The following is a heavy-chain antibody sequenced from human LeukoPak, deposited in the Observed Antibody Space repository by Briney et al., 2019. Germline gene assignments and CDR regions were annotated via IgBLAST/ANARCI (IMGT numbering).Heavy chain of an antibody. CDR3: ARVSGRLERQSDLDF. CDR1: GFTFSSYS. CDR2: IDPSSYYI. V-gene: IGHV3-21*01. J-gene: IGHJ4*02. D-gene: IGHD1-1*01. Sequence: GGSLRLSCAASGFTFSSYSVNWVRQAPGKGLEWVSSIDPSSYYIYYGDSVKGRSAISRDNAKNSLYLQINSLRAEDTAVYYCARVSGRLERQSDLDFWGQGTLVTVSS.